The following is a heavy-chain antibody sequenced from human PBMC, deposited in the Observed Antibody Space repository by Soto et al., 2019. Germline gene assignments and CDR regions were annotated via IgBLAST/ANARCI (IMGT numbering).Heavy chain of an antibody. CDR2: ISGSGGST. CDR3: AGESTSIGYYYGPDIFSY. CDR1: GFTFSSYA. J-gene: IGHJ4*02. D-gene: IGHD3-22*01. Sequence: GGSLRLSCAASGFTFSSYAMSWVRQAPGKGLEWVSAISGSGGSTYYADSVKGRFTISRDNSKNTLYLQMNSLRAEDTAGYYCAGESTSIGYYYGPDIFSYWCQGTLVTVSS. V-gene: IGHV3-23*01.